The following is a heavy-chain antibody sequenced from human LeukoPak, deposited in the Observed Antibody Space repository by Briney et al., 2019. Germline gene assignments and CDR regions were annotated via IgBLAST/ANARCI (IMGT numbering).Heavy chain of an antibody. Sequence: SGTLSLTCTVSGGSISSYYWSWIRQPAGKGLEWIGRIYTGGVTNYTPSLKSRVTISVDKSKNKFTLKLSSVTAADTAVYSSARDLAYCGGDCPFNWFDRWGQGTLVTVSS. CDR2: IYTGGVT. CDR1: GGSISSYY. D-gene: IGHD2-21*02. V-gene: IGHV4-4*07. J-gene: IGHJ5*02. CDR3: ARDLAYCGGDCPFNWFDR.